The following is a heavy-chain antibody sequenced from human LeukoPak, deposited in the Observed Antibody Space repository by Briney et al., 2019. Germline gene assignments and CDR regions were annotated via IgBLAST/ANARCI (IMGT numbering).Heavy chain of an antibody. CDR2: ISRDGSST. J-gene: IGHJ4*02. CDR1: GFTFNNYW. CDR3: ARETADYGEYYFDY. D-gene: IGHD4-17*01. Sequence: GGSLRLAYAASGFTFNNYWMHWVRQAPGKGLVWVSRISRDGSSTSYADSVKGRFTISRDNAKNTLYLQTNSLRAEDTAVYYCARETADYGEYYFDYWGQGTLVTVSS. V-gene: IGHV3-74*01.